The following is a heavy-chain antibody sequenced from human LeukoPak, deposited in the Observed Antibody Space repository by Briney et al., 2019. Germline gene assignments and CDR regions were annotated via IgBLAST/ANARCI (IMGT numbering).Heavy chain of an antibody. J-gene: IGHJ4*02. V-gene: IGHV3-64*01. D-gene: IGHD3-3*01. Sequence: GGSLRLSCAASGFTFSSYAMHWVRQAPGKGLEYVSAISSNGGSTYYANSVKGRFTISRDNSKNTLYLQMGSLRAEDMAVYYCARGLRLRFLELHTPPRPYYFDYWGQGTLVTVSS. CDR1: GFTFSSYA. CDR3: ARGLRLRFLELHTPPRPYYFDY. CDR2: ISSNGGST.